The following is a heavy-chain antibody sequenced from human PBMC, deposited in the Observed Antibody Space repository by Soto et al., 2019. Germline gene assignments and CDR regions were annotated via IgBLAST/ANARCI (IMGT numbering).Heavy chain of an antibody. CDR3: ARDRTSYGSGSKCIDF. CDR1: GFTFSSYG. V-gene: IGHV3-30*02. J-gene: IGHJ6*02. Sequence: GGSLRLSCVAAGFTFSSYGMHWVPQAPGKGLEWLAIIRYDGSNKHYGDSVKGRFTISRDNSKNILYPEMNSLRAQDTAVYYCARDRTSYGSGSKCIDFWGQGATVTSP. CDR2: IRYDGSNK. D-gene: IGHD3-10*01.